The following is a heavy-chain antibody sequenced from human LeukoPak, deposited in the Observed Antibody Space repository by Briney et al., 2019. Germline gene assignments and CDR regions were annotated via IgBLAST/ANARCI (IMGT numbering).Heavy chain of an antibody. CDR2: IRSKAYGETT. J-gene: IGHJ4*02. CDR3: SRGPKTTPFDY. Sequence: GGSLRLSCSASGFIFGDKVMSWFRQAPGKGLEWVGSIRSKAYGETTEYAASVKGRFTISRDDCKSIAYLQINSLKTEDTAVYYCSRGPKTTPFDYWGQGTLVTVSS. V-gene: IGHV3-49*03. CDR1: GFIFGDKV. D-gene: IGHD2-15*01.